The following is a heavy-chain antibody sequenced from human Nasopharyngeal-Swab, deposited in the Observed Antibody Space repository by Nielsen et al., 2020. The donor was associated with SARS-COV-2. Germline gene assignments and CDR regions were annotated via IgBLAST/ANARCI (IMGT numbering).Heavy chain of an antibody. CDR2: IWYDGSNK. Sequence: GGSLRLSCAASGFTFSSYGMHWVRQAPGKGLEWVAVIWYDGSNKYYAVSVKGRFTISRDNSKNTLYLQMNSLRAEDTAVYYCARGVEDSSGWIDYFDYWGQGTLVTVSS. V-gene: IGHV3-33*01. D-gene: IGHD6-19*01. J-gene: IGHJ4*02. CDR1: GFTFSSYG. CDR3: ARGVEDSSGWIDYFDY.